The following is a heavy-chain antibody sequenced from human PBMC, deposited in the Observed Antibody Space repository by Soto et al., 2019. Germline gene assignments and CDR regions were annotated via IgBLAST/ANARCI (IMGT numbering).Heavy chain of an antibody. CDR1: GGSISSSNW. CDR3: ATHPTYYYDSSGYSFDY. V-gene: IGHV4-4*02. CDR2: SYHSGST. J-gene: IGHJ4*02. Sequence: QVQLQESGPGLVKPSGTLSLTCAVSGGSISSSNWWSWVRQPPGKGLEWIGESYHSGSTNYNPSLTGRVALSLDKSKHQFSLKLSSVAAADTAVYYCATHPTYYYDSSGYSFDYWGQGTLVTVSS. D-gene: IGHD3-22*01.